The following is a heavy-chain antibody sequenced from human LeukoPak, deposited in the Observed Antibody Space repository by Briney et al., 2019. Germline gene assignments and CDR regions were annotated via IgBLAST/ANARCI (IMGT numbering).Heavy chain of an antibody. Sequence: SQTLSLTCTVSGGSISSGGYSWSWIRQHPGKGLEWIGYIYYSGSTYYNPSLKSRVTISVDTSKNQFSLKLSSVTAADTAVYYCARGSTYYDFWSGDRYFDYWGQGTLVTVSS. J-gene: IGHJ4*02. CDR1: GGSISSGGYS. CDR2: IYYSGST. V-gene: IGHV4-31*03. D-gene: IGHD3-3*01. CDR3: ARGSTYYDFWSGDRYFDY.